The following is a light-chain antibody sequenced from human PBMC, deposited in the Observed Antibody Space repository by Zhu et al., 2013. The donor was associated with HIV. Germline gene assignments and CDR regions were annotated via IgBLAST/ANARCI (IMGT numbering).Light chain of an antibody. J-gene: IGKJ1*01. CDR3: QQYAQWPRT. Sequence: EIVLTQSPGTLSLSPGERATLSCRASQSISSTYLAWYQQKPGQSPRLLMFASSNWATGVPARFRGSGLDTEFTLTITSLQSEDVGVYYCQQYAQWPRTFGQGTKV. CDR1: QSISSTY. V-gene: IGKV3-15*01. CDR2: ASS.